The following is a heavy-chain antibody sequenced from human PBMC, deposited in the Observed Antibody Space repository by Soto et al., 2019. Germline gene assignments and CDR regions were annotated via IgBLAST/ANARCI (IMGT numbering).Heavy chain of an antibody. CDR2: ISYDGSNK. V-gene: IGHV3-30*18. D-gene: IGHD2-2*01. CDR3: AKDGCSSTSCYVNCYYGMDV. Sequence: PGGSLRLSCAASGFTFSSYGMHWVRQAPGKGLEWVAVISYDGSNKYYADSVKGRFTISRDNSKNTLYLQMNSLRAEDTAVYYFAKDGCSSTSCYVNCYYGMDVWGQGTTVTVSS. J-gene: IGHJ6*02. CDR1: GFTFSSYG.